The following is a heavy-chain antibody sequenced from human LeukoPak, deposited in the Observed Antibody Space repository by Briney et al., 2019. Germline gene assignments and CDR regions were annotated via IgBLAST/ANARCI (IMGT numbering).Heavy chain of an antibody. CDR1: GYTFTSYD. Sequence: ASVKVSCKASGYTFTSYDINWVRQATGQGLEWMGWMNPNSGNTGYAQKFRGRVTMTRNTSISTAYMELSSLRSEDTAVYYCARVPANYYGMDVWGQGTTVTVSS. CDR3: ARVPANYYGMDV. V-gene: IGHV1-8*01. J-gene: IGHJ6*02. CDR2: MNPNSGNT.